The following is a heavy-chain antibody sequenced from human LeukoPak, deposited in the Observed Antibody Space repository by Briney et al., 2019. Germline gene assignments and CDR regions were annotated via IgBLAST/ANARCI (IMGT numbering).Heavy chain of an antibody. D-gene: IGHD6-13*01. CDR3: AKVRDSSSWYSYYYGMDV. V-gene: IGHV3-23*01. Sequence: GGSLRLSCAASGFTFSSYAMSWVRHAPGKGLEWVSAISGSGGSTYYADSVKGRFTISRDNSKNTLYLQMNSLRAEDTAVYYCAKVRDSSSWYSYYYGMDVWGQGTTVTVSS. CDR1: GFTFSSYA. CDR2: ISGSGGST. J-gene: IGHJ6*02.